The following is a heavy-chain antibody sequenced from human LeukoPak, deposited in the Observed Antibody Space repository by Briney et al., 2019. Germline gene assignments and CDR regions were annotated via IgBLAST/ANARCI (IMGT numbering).Heavy chain of an antibody. CDR3: ARGSYYDDISNGFDP. CDR2: ISYDGSNK. J-gene: IGHJ5*02. V-gene: IGHV3-30*04. CDR1: GFTFSTYT. Sequence: PGRSLRLSCVASGFTFSTYTMHWVRQAPGKGLEWVTIISYDGSNKYYADSVKGRFTISRDNSKNSLFLQMNSLRVEDTAVYYCARGSYYDDISNGFDPWGQGNLVTVSS. D-gene: IGHD3-22*01.